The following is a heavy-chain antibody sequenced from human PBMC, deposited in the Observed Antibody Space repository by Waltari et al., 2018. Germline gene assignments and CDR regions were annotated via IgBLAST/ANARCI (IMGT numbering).Heavy chain of an antibody. CDR3: ARVSSYYDFWSSSSYYYYMDV. J-gene: IGHJ6*03. Sequence: QVQLQQWGAGLLKPSETLSLTCAVYGGSFNDYYWSWIRQPPGKGLEWIGEIYQSGTTNYNPSLKSRVTISVDTSKKLFSLRLTSVTAADTAVYYCARVSSYYDFWSSSSYYYYMDVWDKGTTVTVSS. CDR1: GGSFNDYY. V-gene: IGHV4-34*02. D-gene: IGHD3-3*01. CDR2: IYQSGTT.